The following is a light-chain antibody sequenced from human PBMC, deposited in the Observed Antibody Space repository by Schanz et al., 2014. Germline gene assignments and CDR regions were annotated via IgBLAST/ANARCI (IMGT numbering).Light chain of an antibody. CDR3: QQPGS. CDR2: DAS. Sequence: DIQMTQSPSSLSASVGDRVTITCRASQGISIYLAWFQQKPGKAPNLLIYDASTLQSGVPSRFSGSGSGTDFSLTINSLQPEDFATYFCQQPGSFGGGTKVEI. J-gene: IGKJ4*01. CDR1: QGISIY. V-gene: IGKV1-16*01.